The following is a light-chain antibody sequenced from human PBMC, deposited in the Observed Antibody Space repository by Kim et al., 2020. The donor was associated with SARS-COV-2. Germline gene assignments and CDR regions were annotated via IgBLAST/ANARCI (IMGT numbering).Light chain of an antibody. CDR3: AAWDDRLNGPV. CDR1: SSHIGSRT. V-gene: IGLV1-44*01. CDR2: NNY. Sequence: ELTQPPSASGTPGQRVTISCSGSSSHIGSRTINWYQQVPGTAPRLLIFNNYRRPSGVPDRFSGSKSDTSASLAINGLQSEDEADYYCAAWDDRLNGPVFGGGTQLTVL. J-gene: IGLJ2*01.